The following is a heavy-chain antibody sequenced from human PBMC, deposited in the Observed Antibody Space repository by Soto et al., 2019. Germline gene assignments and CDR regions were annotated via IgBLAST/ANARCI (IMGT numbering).Heavy chain of an antibody. J-gene: IGHJ4*02. Sequence: GGSLRLSCAASGFTFSSYWMHWVRQAPGKGLVWVSRINSDGSSTSYADSVKGRFSISRDNAKNTLYLQMNSLRAEDTAVYYCARAKSGGWFGYWGQGTLVTVSS. CDR2: INSDGSST. CDR3: ARAKSGGWFGY. CDR1: GFTFSSYW. D-gene: IGHD6-19*01. V-gene: IGHV3-74*01.